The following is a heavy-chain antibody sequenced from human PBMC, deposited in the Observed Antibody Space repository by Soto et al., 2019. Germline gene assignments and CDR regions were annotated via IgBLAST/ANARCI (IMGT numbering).Heavy chain of an antibody. J-gene: IGHJ6*02. CDR1: GGTFSSYA. CDR2: IIPISGTA. D-gene: IGHD2-2*01. CDR3: ARSQGSSTSLEIYYYYYYGMDV. V-gene: IGHV1-69*01. Sequence: QVQLVQSGAEVKKPGSSVKVSCKASGGTFSSYAISWVRQAPGQGLEWMGGIIPISGTAHYAQKFQGRVTITADESTSTAYMELSRLRSEDTAVYYCARSQGSSTSLEIYYYYYYGMDVWGQWTTVTVSS.